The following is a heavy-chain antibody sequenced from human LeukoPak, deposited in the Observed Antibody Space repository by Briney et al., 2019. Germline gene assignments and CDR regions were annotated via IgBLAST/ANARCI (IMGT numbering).Heavy chain of an antibody. CDR2: IYYTGNT. CDR3: ARDLITTMRPDAFDI. D-gene: IGHD5-18*01. V-gene: IGHV4-39*01. CDR1: GVSLSSSNSY. J-gene: IGHJ3*02. Sequence: PSETLSLTCTVSGVSLSSSNSYWGWIRQPPGKGLEWIASIYYTGNTYYNTSLKSRVTISIESSKNQISLRLTSVTATDTAMYYCARDLITTMRPDAFDIWGQGTMVTVSS.